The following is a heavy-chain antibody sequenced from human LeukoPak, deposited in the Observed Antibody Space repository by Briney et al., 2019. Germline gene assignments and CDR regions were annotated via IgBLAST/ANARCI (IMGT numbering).Heavy chain of an antibody. D-gene: IGHD3-22*01. CDR1: GGSISSSSYY. CDR3: ARAYYYDSSGYSLGGFDP. J-gene: IGHJ5*02. V-gene: IGHV4-61*05. CDR2: IYYSETT. Sequence: SETLSLTCTVSGGSISSSSYYWGWIRQPPGKGLEWIGYIYYSETTNYNPSLKSRVTISEDTSKNQFSLKLSSVTAADTAVYYCARAYYYDSSGYSLGGFDPWGQGILVTVSS.